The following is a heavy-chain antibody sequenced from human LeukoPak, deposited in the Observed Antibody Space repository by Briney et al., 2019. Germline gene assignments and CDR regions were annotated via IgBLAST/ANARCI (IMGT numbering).Heavy chain of an antibody. CDR3: VKSNTGESSTWYS. CDR2: LSGSGVTT. J-gene: IGHJ4*02. CDR1: GYTFTSYA. V-gene: IGHV3-23*01. D-gene: IGHD6-6*01. Sequence: ASVKVSCKASGYTFTSYAMSWVRQAPGKGLEWVSALSGSGVTTYYADSVRGRFTISRDTSKNTLYLEMNSLRAEDTAVYYCVKSNTGESSTWYSWGQGTLVTVSS.